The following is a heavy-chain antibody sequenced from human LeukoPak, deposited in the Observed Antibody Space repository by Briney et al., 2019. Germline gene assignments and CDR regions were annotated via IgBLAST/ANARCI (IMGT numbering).Heavy chain of an antibody. CDR3: ARDRSPRNSYYYYMDV. V-gene: IGHV1-2*02. CDR1: GYTFTGYY. CDR2: INPNSGGT. Sequence: ASVKVSRKASGYTFTGYYMHWVRQAPGQGLEWMGWINPNSGGTNYAQKFQGRVTMTRDTSISTAYMELSRLRSDDTAVYYCARDRSPRNSYYYYMDVWGKGTTVTVSS. D-gene: IGHD2/OR15-2a*01. J-gene: IGHJ6*03.